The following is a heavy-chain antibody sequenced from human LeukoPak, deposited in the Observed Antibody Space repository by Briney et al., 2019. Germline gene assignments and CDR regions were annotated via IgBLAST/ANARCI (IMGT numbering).Heavy chain of an antibody. CDR3: ARQGYYDGSGYVFDI. CDR1: GGSISSSSYY. D-gene: IGHD3-22*01. Sequence: SETPSLTCTVSGGSISSSSYYWGWIRQPPGKGLEWIGSFYYSGSSYYNPSLKGRVTISVDTSKNQFSLRLSSVTAADTAVYYCARQGYYDGSGYVFDIWGLGTMVTVSS. J-gene: IGHJ3*02. V-gene: IGHV4-39*01. CDR2: FYYSGSS.